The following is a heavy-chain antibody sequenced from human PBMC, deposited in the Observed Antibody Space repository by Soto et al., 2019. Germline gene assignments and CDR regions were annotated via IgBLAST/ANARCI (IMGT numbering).Heavy chain of an antibody. CDR2: IIPIFGTA. J-gene: IGHJ6*02. CDR1: GGTFSSYA. Sequence: QVQLVQSGAEVKKPGSSVKVSCKASGGTFSSYAISWVRQAPGQGLEWMGGIIPIFGTANYAQKFQGRVTITEDESTSTAYMELSSLRSEDTAVYYCAGIFGVVMPQTRHYGMDVWGQGTTVTVSS. CDR3: AGIFGVVMPQTRHYGMDV. V-gene: IGHV1-69*01. D-gene: IGHD3-3*01.